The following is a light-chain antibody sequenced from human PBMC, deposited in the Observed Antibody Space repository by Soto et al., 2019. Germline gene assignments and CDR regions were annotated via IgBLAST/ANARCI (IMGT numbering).Light chain of an antibody. CDR2: GAS. J-gene: IGKJ4*01. CDR1: QSVGRNY. Sequence: EIVLTQSPGTLSLSPGERATLSCRASQSVGRNYLAWYQQKPGQAPRLLIHGASNRATGIPGRFSGSGSGTDFTLTISRLEPEDLAVYYCQQYSSSPLSFGGGTKVEIK. CDR3: QQYSSSPLS. V-gene: IGKV3-20*01.